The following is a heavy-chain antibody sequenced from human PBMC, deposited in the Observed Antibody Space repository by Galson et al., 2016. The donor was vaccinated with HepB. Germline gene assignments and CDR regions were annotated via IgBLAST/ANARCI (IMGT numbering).Heavy chain of an antibody. D-gene: IGHD2-21*01. CDR1: GDTLTELS. V-gene: IGHV1-24*01. Sequence: SVKVSCKVSGDTLTELSMHWVRQAPGQGLEWMGGYDPEQGEIVYAQKFQGRVTMTEDTSTDTAYMELSSLRSDDTAVYFCAAPRVVEAFDIWGQGAMIIVSS. J-gene: IGHJ3*02. CDR3: AAPRVVEAFDI. CDR2: YDPEQGEI.